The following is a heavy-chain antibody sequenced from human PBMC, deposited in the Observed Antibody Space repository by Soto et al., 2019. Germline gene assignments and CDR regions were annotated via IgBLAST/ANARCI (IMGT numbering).Heavy chain of an antibody. CDR1: GFTFSSYS. Sequence: GGSLSLSCAASGFTFSSYSMNWVRQAPGKGLEWVSSISSSSSYIYYADSVKGRFTISRDNSKNTLYLQMNSLRAEDTAVYYCASRSSGYYYRSAFDIWGQGTMVTVSS. J-gene: IGHJ3*02. CDR3: ASRSSGYYYRSAFDI. V-gene: IGHV3-21*01. D-gene: IGHD3-22*01. CDR2: ISSSSSYI.